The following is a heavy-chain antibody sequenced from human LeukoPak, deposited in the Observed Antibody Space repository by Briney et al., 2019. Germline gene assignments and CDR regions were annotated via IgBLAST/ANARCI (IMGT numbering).Heavy chain of an antibody. CDR2: IIPIFGTA. CDR1: GYTFTSYA. V-gene: IGHV1-69*06. CDR3: ARDPTGTTPGY. J-gene: IGHJ4*02. D-gene: IGHD1-1*01. Sequence: VASVKVSCKASGYTFTSYAISWVRQAPGQGPEWMGGIIPIFGTANYAQKFQGRVTITADKSTSTAYMELSSLRSEDTAVYYCARDPTGTTPGYWGQGTLVTVSS.